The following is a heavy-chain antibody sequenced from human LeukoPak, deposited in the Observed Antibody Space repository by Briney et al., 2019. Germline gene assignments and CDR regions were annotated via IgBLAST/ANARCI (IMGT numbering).Heavy chain of an antibody. V-gene: IGHV3-9*01. Sequence: GGSLRLSCAASGFTFDDYAMHWVRQAPGKGLEWVSGISWNSGSIGYADSVKGRFTISRDNAENSLYLQMNSLRAEDTALFCCAKDGFDYWGQGTLVTVSS. CDR3: AKDGFDY. J-gene: IGHJ4*02. CDR1: GFTFDDYA. CDR2: ISWNSGSI.